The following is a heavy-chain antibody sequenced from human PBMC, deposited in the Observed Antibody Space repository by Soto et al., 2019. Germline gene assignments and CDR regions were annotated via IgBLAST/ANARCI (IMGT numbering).Heavy chain of an antibody. Sequence: QVQLQESGPGLVKPSETLSLTCTVSGDSINGYFWRWIRQPPGKGLEWIGYISYSGSFNYNPSLKSRVTISVDTSKKQFSLTLTSVTSADTAVYYCARGSGNPYFDYWGQGTLVTVSS. J-gene: IGHJ4*02. CDR3: ARGSGNPYFDY. V-gene: IGHV4-59*01. CDR2: ISYSGSF. CDR1: GDSINGYF.